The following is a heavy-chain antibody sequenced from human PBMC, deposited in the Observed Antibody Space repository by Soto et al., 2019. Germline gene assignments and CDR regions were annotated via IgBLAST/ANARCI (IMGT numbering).Heavy chain of an antibody. CDR1: GFTFSSYA. D-gene: IGHD3-3*01. CDR2: ISYDGSNK. Sequence: PGGSLRLSCAASGFTFSSYAMHWVRQAPGKGLEWVAVISYDGSNKYYADSVKGRFTISRDNSKNTLYLQMNSLRAEDTAVYYCARDASYYSLWSGYYPSRNGMDVWGQGTTVTVSS. CDR3: ARDASYYSLWSGYYPSRNGMDV. J-gene: IGHJ6*02. V-gene: IGHV3-30-3*01.